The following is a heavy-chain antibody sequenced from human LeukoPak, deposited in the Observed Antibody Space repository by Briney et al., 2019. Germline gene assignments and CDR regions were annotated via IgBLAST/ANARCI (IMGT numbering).Heavy chain of an antibody. D-gene: IGHD2-2*01. J-gene: IGHJ5*02. CDR2: IYPGDSDT. CDR1: GYSFTSYW. V-gene: IGHV5-51*01. CDR3: ASYCSSTSCYGGFDP. Sequence: GESLKISCKGSGYSFTSYWIGWVRQMPGKGLEWMGIIYPGDSDTRYSLSFQGQVTISADKSISTAYLQWSSLKASDTAMYYCASYCSSTSCYGGFDPWGQGTLVTVSS.